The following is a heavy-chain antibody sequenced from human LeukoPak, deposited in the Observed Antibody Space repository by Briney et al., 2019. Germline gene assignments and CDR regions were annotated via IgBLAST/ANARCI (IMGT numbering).Heavy chain of an antibody. V-gene: IGHV3-9*03. CDR3: AKDYFRSGLSSFDY. J-gene: IGHJ4*02. Sequence: GRSLRLSCAASGFTFDDYAMHWVRQAPGKGLEWVSGISWNSGSIGYADSVKGRFTISRDNAKNSLYLQMNSLRAEDMALYYCAKDYFRSGLSSFDYWGQGTLVTVSS. D-gene: IGHD1-26*01. CDR1: GFTFDDYA. CDR2: ISWNSGSI.